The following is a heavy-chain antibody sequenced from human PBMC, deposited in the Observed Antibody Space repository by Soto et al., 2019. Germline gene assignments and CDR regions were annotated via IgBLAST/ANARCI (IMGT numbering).Heavy chain of an antibody. CDR2: IIPILGIA. CDR1: GGTFSSYT. Sequence: QVQLVQSGAEVKKPGSSVKVSCKASGGTFSSYTISWVRQAPGQGLEWMRRIIPILGIANYAQKFQGRVTITADKSTSTAYMELSSLRSEDTAVYYCTLEGSRTNFDYWGQGTLVTVSS. V-gene: IGHV1-69*02. D-gene: IGHD1-26*01. J-gene: IGHJ4*02. CDR3: TLEGSRTNFDY.